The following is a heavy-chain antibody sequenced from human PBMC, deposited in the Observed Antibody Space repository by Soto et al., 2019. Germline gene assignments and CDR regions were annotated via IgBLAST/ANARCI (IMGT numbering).Heavy chain of an antibody. CDR1: GYTFTSYG. CDR3: AADPLPGAGIYYYYVMDV. D-gene: IGHD3-10*01. CDR2: ISAYNGNT. V-gene: IGHV1-18*01. J-gene: IGHJ6*02. Sequence: ASVKVSCKASGYTFTSYGISWVRQAPGQGLEWMGWISAYNGNTNYAQKFQERVTITRDMSTSTAYMELSSLRSEDTAVYYCAADPLPGAGIYYYYVMDVWGQGTTVTVSS.